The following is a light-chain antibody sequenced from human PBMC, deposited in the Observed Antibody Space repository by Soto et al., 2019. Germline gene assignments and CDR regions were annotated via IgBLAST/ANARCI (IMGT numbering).Light chain of an antibody. CDR1: SSDVGGYDY. J-gene: IGLJ1*01. CDR2: EVT. CDR3: SSYTGGNPSYV. Sequence: QSVLTHPPSASGSPGQSVTISCTGTSSDVGGYDYVSWYQQHPGKAPKLMIYEVTIRPSGVSDRLSGSKSGNTASLTVSGLQAEDEADYYCSSYTGGNPSYVFGTGTKVTVL. V-gene: IGLV2-8*01.